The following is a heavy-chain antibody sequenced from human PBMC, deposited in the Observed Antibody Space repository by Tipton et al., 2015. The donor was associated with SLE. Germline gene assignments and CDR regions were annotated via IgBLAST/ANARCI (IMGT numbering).Heavy chain of an antibody. CDR2: IYRTGTT. CDR1: DDSVSSACY. J-gene: IGHJ4*02. D-gene: IGHD1-26*01. CDR3: ARSWSGRREFDY. V-gene: IGHV4-38-2*02. Sequence: TLSLTCIVSDDSVSSACYWAWIRQPPGKGLQWIACIYRTGTTYVNPSLKSRVSMSMDTSNNRFSLTVTSLTVADTAVYYCARSWSGRREFDYWGPGTLVTVSS.